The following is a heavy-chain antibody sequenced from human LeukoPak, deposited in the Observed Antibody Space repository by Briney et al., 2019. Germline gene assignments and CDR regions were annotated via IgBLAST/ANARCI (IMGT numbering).Heavy chain of an antibody. V-gene: IGHV7-4-1*02. D-gene: IGHD3-16*01. CDR1: GYTFTSYA. CDR2: INTNTGNP. Sequence: ASVKFSCKASGYTFTSYAMNWVREAPGQGLEWMGWINTNTGNPTYAQGFTGRFVFSLDTSVSTAYLQISSLKAEDTAVYYCAREGIYYDYGSLRLGWFDPWGQGTLVTVSS. CDR3: AREGIYYDYGSLRLGWFDP. J-gene: IGHJ5*02.